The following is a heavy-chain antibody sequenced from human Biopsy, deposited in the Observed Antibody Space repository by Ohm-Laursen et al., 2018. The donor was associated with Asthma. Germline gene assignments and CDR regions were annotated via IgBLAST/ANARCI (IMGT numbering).Heavy chain of an antibody. CDR2: INSVFGTT. J-gene: IGHJ4*02. CDR3: ARKAGSCISRTCYSLDF. V-gene: IGHV1-69*13. CDR1: GGTFNTYV. Sequence: GASVKVSCKSLGGTFNTYVIGWVRQAPRQGLEWMGGINSVFGTTTYPQKLQDRVTITADDSTSTVYMELSSLRSEDTAVYYCARKAGSCISRTCYSLDFWGQGTLVNVSS. D-gene: IGHD2-2*01.